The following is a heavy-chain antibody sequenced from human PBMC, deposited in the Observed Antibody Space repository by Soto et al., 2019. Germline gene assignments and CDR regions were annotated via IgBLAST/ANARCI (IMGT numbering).Heavy chain of an antibody. V-gene: IGHV3-23*04. CDR2: INDIATTT. CDR3: AKQAGVLPSNYYFGS. Sequence: EVQLVGSGGGLVQPGGSLRLSCAASGFTFNCCAMSWVRLAPGKGLEWVANINDIATTTNYADSVKGWFTISRDHSKNILYLLMNNLRAEDTAVYFCAKQAGVLPSNYYFGSWAQGTQVTVSS. CDR1: GFTFNCCA. D-gene: IGHD2-8*02. J-gene: IGHJ4*02.